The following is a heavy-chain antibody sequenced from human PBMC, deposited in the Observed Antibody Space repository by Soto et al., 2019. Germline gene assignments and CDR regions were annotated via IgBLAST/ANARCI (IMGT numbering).Heavy chain of an antibody. V-gene: IGHV4-59*01. D-gene: IGHD2-15*01. CDR2: IYYSGST. Sequence: SETLSLTCTVSGGSISSYYWSWIRQPPGKGLEWIGYIYYSGSTNYNPSLKSRVTISVDTSKNQFSLKLSSVTAADTAVYYCARARDIALDYWGQGTLVTVSS. J-gene: IGHJ4*02. CDR3: ARARDIALDY. CDR1: GGSISSYY.